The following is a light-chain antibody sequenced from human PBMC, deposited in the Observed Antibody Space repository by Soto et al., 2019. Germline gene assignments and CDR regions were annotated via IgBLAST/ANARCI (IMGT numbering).Light chain of an antibody. CDR2: AAS. J-gene: IGKJ5*01. CDR3: QQSYSTPIT. Sequence: DIQMTQSPSSVSASVVDRVTITFRASQSISSYLNWYQQKPGKAPKLLIYAASSLQSGVPSRFSGSGSGTDFTLTISSLQPEDFATYYCQQSYSTPITFGQGTRLEIK. CDR1: QSISSY. V-gene: IGKV1-39*01.